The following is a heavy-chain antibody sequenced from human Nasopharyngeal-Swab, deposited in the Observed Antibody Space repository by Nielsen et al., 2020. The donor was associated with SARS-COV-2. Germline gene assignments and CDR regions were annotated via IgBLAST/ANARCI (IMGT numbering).Heavy chain of an antibody. V-gene: IGHV3-13*01. Sequence: GESLKISCAASGYTFSSYDVHWVRQATGKGLEWVSGIGTAGDTYYAGSVTGRFPISRENAKNSLYLQMNSLRAEDTAVYYCASGGDDNYGQFDYWGQGTLVTVSS. CDR3: ASGGDDNYGQFDY. J-gene: IGHJ4*02. CDR1: GYTFSSYD. CDR2: IGTAGDT. D-gene: IGHD3-10*01.